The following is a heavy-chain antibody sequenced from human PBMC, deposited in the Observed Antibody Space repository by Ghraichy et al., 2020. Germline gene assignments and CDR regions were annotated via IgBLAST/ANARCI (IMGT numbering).Heavy chain of an antibody. CDR2: IYYSGST. CDR1: GGSIISYY. J-gene: IGHJ4*02. CDR3: ARVRSRGIADY. D-gene: IGHD6-13*01. Sequence: SETLSLTCTVSGGSIISYYWSWIRQPPGKGLEWIGYIYYSGSTNYNPSLKSRVTISVDTSKNQFSLKLSSVTAADTAVYYCARVRSRGIADYWGQGTLVTVSS. V-gene: IGHV4-59*01.